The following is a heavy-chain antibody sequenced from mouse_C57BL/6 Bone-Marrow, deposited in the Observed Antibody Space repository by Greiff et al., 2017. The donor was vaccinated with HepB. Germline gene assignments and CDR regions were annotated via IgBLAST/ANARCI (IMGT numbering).Heavy chain of an antibody. D-gene: IGHD2-3*01. CDR1: GYTFTSYW. V-gene: IGHV1-72*01. CDR3: VYDGYYGEYYYAMDY. J-gene: IGHJ4*01. Sequence: QVQLKQPGAELVKPGASVKLSCKASGYTFTSYWMHWVKQRPGRGLEWIGRIDPNSGGTKYNEKFKSKATLTVDKPSSTAYMQLSSLTSEDSAVYYCVYDGYYGEYYYAMDYWGQGTSVTVSS. CDR2: IDPNSGGT.